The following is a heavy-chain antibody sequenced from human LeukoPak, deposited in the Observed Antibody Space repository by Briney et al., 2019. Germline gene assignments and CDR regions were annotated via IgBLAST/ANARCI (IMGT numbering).Heavy chain of an antibody. Sequence: SETLSLTCTVSGDSIRSYYWSWIRQPPGKGLEWIGYIYYSGSTNYNPSLKSRVTMSVDTSKNQFSLKLYSVTAADTAVYYCARGYSTGWYYFDYWGQGTLVTVSS. V-gene: IGHV4-59*01. CDR2: IYYSGST. CDR1: GDSIRSYY. J-gene: IGHJ4*02. CDR3: ARGYSTGWYYFDY. D-gene: IGHD6-19*01.